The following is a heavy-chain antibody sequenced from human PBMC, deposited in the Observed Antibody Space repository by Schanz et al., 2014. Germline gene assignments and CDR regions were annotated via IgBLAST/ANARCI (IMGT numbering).Heavy chain of an antibody. D-gene: IGHD1-20*01. CDR1: GFTFSSYG. CDR3: TTDGQTDDNGNTYGIEV. J-gene: IGHJ6*02. V-gene: IGHV3-33*01. Sequence: QVQLVESGGGVVQPGRSLRLSCAASGFTFSSYGMHWVRQAPGKGLEWVADIWYDGNNKFYADSVKGRFTISRDNSKNSLYLQMHSLTDEHTTVYYCTTDGQTDDNGNTYGIEVGGQGTTVTGSS. CDR2: IWYDGNNK.